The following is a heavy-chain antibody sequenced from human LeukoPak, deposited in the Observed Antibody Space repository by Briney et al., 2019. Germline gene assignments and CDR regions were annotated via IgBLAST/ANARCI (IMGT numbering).Heavy chain of an antibody. V-gene: IGHV4-59*08. D-gene: IGHD3-22*01. CDR2: IYYNGNT. CDR3: ARHDSSGQNCFDY. CDR1: GGSISSYY. J-gene: IGHJ4*02. Sequence: SETLSLTCTVSGGSISSYYCSWIRQPPGKGLEWIGYIYYNGNTNYNPSLKSRVTGSVDKSKNQFSLRLSSVTAADRAVSYCARHDSSGQNCFDYWGQGTLVTVSS.